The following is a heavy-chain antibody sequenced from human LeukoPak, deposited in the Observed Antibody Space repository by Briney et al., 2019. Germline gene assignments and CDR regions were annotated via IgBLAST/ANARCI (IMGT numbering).Heavy chain of an antibody. CDR3: ARGRGYSYGPHFDY. CDR2: IWDDGITK. V-gene: IGHV3-33*01. CDR1: GFTFSSYG. J-gene: IGHJ4*02. D-gene: IGHD5-18*01. Sequence: GGSLRLSCAASGFTFSSYGMHWVRQASGKGLEWVAVIWDDGITKHYADSVKGRFTISRDNSKNTLYLQMNSLRAEDTAVYYCARGRGYSYGPHFDYWGQGTLVTVSS.